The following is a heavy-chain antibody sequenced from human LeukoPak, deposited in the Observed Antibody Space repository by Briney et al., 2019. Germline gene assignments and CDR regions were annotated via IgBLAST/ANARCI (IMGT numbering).Heavy chain of an antibody. CDR3: AKDSSMVRGVIITSFDY. Sequence: GGSLRLSCAASGFTFDDYAMHWVRQAPGKGLEWVSGISWNSGSIGYADSVKGRFTISRDNAKNSLYLQMYSLRAEDTALYYCAKDSSMVRGVIITSFDYWGQGTLVTVSS. D-gene: IGHD3-10*01. CDR1: GFTFDDYA. V-gene: IGHV3-9*01. J-gene: IGHJ4*02. CDR2: ISWNSGSI.